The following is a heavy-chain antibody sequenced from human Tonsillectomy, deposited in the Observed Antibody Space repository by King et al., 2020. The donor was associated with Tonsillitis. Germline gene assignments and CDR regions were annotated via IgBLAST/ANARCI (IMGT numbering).Heavy chain of an antibody. CDR1: GGSIRSSDHY. CDR2: MDYSGTI. J-gene: IGHJ4*02. V-gene: IGHV4-39*01. Sequence: LQLQESGPGVVKPSETLSLTCTVSGGSIRSSDHYWAWIRQPPGKGLEWIGYMDYSGTIFYNPSLKSRITISGDTSENRFSLKLSSVTAADTAVYFCARYVSGSFDYWGQGALVTVSS. CDR3: ARYVSGSFDY. D-gene: IGHD1-26*01.